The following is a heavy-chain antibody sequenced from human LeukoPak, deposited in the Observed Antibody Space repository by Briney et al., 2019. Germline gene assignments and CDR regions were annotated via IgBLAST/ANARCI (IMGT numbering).Heavy chain of an antibody. D-gene: IGHD2-21*01. CDR2: IYYSGST. V-gene: IGHV4-59*01. J-gene: IGHJ6*03. Sequence: SENLSLTCTVSGGSISSYYWSWIRQPPGKGLEWIGYIYYSGSTNYNPSLKSRVTISVDTSKNQFSLKLSSVTAADTAVYYCARVVVAHYYYYMDVWGKGTTVTVSS. CDR1: GGSISSYY. CDR3: ARVVVAHYYYYMDV.